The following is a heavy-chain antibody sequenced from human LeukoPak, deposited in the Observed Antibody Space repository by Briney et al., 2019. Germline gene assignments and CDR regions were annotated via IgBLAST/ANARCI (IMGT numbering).Heavy chain of an antibody. CDR3: ARDYDFWSGRPGGSFDY. D-gene: IGHD3-3*01. Sequence: GGSLRLSCAASGFTFSSYWMSWVRQAPGKGLKWVANIKQDGSEKYYVDSVKGRFTISRDNAKNSLYLQMNSLRAEDTAVYYCARDYDFWSGRPGGSFDYWGQGTLVTVSS. CDR2: IKQDGSEK. J-gene: IGHJ4*02. CDR1: GFTFSSYW. V-gene: IGHV3-7*03.